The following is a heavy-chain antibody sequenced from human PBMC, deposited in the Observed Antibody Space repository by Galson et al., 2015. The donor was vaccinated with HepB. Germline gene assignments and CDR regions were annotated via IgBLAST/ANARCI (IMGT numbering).Heavy chain of an antibody. CDR2: IRQDGSDK. CDR3: ATQPDYYYYGLDV. V-gene: IGHV3-7*03. D-gene: IGHD5-12*01. CDR1: ELTFFSTYW. J-gene: IGHJ6*02. Sequence: SLRLSCAASELTFFSTYWMSWVRQAPGKGLEWVANIRQDGSDKYYVDSVKGRFTISRDNAKNSLYLQMNSLRAEDTAVYYCATQPDYYYYGLDVWGQGTTVIVSS.